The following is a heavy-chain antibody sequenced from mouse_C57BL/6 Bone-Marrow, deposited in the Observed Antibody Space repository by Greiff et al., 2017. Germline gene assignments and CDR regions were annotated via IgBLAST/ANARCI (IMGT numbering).Heavy chain of an antibody. V-gene: IGHV1-55*01. CDR1: GYTFTSYW. J-gene: IGHJ2*01. CDR2: IYPGSGST. Sequence: VQLQQSGAELVKPGASVKMSCKASGYTFTSYWITWVKQRPGQGLEWIGDIYPGSGSTNYNEKFKCKATLTVDTSSSTAYIQLSSRTSEDASVYYCSRADIFITTEVATDDYWGQGTTLTVSS. D-gene: IGHD1-1*01. CDR3: SRADIFITTEVATDDY.